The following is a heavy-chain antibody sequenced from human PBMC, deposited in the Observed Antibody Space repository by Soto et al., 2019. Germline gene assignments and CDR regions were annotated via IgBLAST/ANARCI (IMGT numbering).Heavy chain of an antibody. J-gene: IGHJ4*02. D-gene: IGHD6-19*01. Sequence: PSETLSLTCTVSGGSISSGGYYWSWIRQHPGKGLEWIGYIYYSGSTYYNPSLKSRVTISVDTSKNQFSLKLSSVTAADTAVYYCARQQAGPTPSNFDYWGQGTLVTVSS. CDR3: ARQQAGPTPSNFDY. CDR1: GGSISSGGYY. CDR2: IYYSGST. V-gene: IGHV4-39*01.